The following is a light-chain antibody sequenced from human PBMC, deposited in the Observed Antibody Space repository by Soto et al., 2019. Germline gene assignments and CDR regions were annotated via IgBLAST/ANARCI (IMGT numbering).Light chain of an antibody. CDR2: GAS. Sequence: EIVMTQSPATLSVSPGERATLSCRASQSVSSNLAWYQQKPGQAPRLLIYGASTRATGIPARFSGSGSGTEFTLTISSLQSEDFVVYYCQQYNNWPLFFGQGTKLEIK. CDR3: QQYNNWPLF. J-gene: IGKJ2*01. V-gene: IGKV3-15*01. CDR1: QSVSSN.